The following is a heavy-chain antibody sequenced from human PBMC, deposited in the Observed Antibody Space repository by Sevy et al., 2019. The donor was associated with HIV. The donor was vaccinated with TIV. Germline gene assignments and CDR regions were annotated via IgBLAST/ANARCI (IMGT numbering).Heavy chain of an antibody. J-gene: IGHJ3*02. CDR3: ARRNDFDI. Sequence: SETLSLTCTVSGGSINSDHWNWIRQPPGKGLEWIGYVYYTGGTNYNPSLKNRVTISVDRTKNQFSLKLTFVTAADTAVYYCARRNDFDIWGQGTMVTV. CDR1: GGSINSDH. CDR2: VYYTGGT. V-gene: IGHV4-59*08.